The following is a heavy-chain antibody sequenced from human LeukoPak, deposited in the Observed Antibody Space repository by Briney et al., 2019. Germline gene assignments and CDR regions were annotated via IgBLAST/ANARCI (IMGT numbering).Heavy chain of an antibody. CDR1: GFTFSSYA. J-gene: IGHJ4*02. CDR2: ISSSSSTI. CDR3: ARGYCSGGSCSKFDY. Sequence: GGSLRLSCAASGFTFSSYAMSWVRQAPGKGLEWVSYISSSSSTIYYADSVKGRFTISRDNSKNTLYLQMNSLRAEDTAVYYCARGYCSGGSCSKFDYWGQGTLVTVSS. V-gene: IGHV3-48*01. D-gene: IGHD2-15*01.